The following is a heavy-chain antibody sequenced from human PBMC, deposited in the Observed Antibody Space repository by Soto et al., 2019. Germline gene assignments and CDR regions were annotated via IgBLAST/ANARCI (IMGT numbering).Heavy chain of an antibody. CDR2: IYPGDSDT. CDR1: GYSFTSYW. J-gene: IGHJ3*02. CDR3: ARGRGYSYGPDAFDI. V-gene: IGHV5-51*04. D-gene: IGHD5-18*01. Sequence: GESLKISCKGSGYSFTSYWIGWVRQMPGKGLEWMGIIYPGDSDTRYSPSFQGQVTISADKPISTAYLQWSSLKASDTAMYYCARGRGYSYGPDAFDIWGQGTMVTVSS.